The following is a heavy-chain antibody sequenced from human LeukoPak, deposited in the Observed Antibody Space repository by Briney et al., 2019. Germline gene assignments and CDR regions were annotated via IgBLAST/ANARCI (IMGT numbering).Heavy chain of an antibody. CDR3: ASGGGGSSWYYYFDY. CDR1: GGTFNKYA. D-gene: IGHD6-13*01. Sequence: SVTVSYKDSGGTFNKYAISWVGQAPGQGREWMGGIIAIFGTANYTQKFQGRVTITTDESTSTAYMELSSLTSDDTAVYYCASGGGGSSWYYYFDYWGQGTLVTVSS. V-gene: IGHV1-69*05. CDR2: IIAIFGTA. J-gene: IGHJ4*02.